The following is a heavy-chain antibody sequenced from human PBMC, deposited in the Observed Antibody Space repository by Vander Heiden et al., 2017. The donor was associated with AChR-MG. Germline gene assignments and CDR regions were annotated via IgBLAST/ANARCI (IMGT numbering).Heavy chain of an antibody. CDR2: IYTSGST. CDR1: GGSISSYY. V-gene: IGHV4-4*07. Sequence: QVQLHESGPGLVKPSESLSLTCTVAGGSISSYYWSWIRQPAGKRLEWFGRIYTSGSTNYNPSLKSRVTMSVDTSKNQFSLKLSSVTAADTAVYYCARGYSGYASNYYYYGMDVWGQGTTVTVSS. D-gene: IGHD5-12*01. CDR3: ARGYSGYASNYYYYGMDV. J-gene: IGHJ6*02.